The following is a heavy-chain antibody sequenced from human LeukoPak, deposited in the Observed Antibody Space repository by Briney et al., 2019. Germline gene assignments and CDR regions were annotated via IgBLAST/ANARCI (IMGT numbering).Heavy chain of an antibody. CDR1: GGSVRSYY. Sequence: SETLSLTCTVSGGSVRSYYWSWIRQPAGKGLEWIGQIYTSGTSNYNPPLKSRLTMSVDTSKNQVSLKLSSVTAADTAVYYCARDTHISLIVVGDAFEIWGQGTMVTVSS. D-gene: IGHD3-22*01. V-gene: IGHV4-4*07. CDR2: IYTSGTS. J-gene: IGHJ3*02. CDR3: ARDTHISLIVVGDAFEI.